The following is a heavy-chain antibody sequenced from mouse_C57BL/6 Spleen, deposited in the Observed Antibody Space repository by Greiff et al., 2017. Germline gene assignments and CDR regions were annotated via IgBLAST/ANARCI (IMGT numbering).Heavy chain of an antibody. CDR1: GYTFTSYW. CDR2: IDPSDSYT. V-gene: IGHV1-69*01. D-gene: IGHD2-14*01. CDR3: ARGGIGLYYFDY. J-gene: IGHJ2*01. Sequence: QVQLQQPGAELVMPGASVKLSCKASGYTFTSYWMHWVKQRSGQGLEWIGEIDPSDSYTNYNQKFKGKSTLTVDKSSSTAYMQLSSLTSEDSAVYYCARGGIGLYYFDYWGQGTTLTVSS.